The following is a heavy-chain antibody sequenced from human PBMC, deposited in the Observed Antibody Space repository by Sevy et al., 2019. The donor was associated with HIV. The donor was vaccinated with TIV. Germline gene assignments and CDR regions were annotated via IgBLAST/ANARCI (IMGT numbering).Heavy chain of an antibody. CDR1: GFTFSSYS. CDR3: ARDREEYYGSGSYYSPPLYYYGMDV. D-gene: IGHD3-10*01. V-gene: IGHV3-48*02. J-gene: IGHJ6*02. CDR2: ISSSSSTI. Sequence: GGSLRLSCAASGFTFSSYSMNWVRQAPGKGLEWVSYISSSSSTIYYADSVKGRFTISRDNAKNSLYLKMNSLRDEETAVYYCARDREEYYGSGSYYSPPLYYYGMDVWGQGTTVTVSS.